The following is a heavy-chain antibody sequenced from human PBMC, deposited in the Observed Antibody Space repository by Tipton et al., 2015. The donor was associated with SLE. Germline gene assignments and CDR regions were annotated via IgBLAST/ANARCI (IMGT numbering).Heavy chain of an antibody. D-gene: IGHD1-26*01. CDR2: IHYSGST. J-gene: IGHJ3*02. CDR1: GGSISSYY. V-gene: IGHV4-59*01. CDR3: ARDRSMVGAAGEAFDI. Sequence: TLPLTCTVSGGSISSYYWSWIRQPPGKGLEWIGYIHYSGSTNYNPSLKSRVTISLDTPKNQFPLKLNSVTAADTAVYYCARDRSMVGAAGEAFDIWGQGTLVTVSS.